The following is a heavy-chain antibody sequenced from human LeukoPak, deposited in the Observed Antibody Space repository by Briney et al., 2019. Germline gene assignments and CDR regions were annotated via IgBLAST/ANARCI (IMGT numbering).Heavy chain of an antibody. V-gene: IGHV4-61*02. CDR1: AGSISSGSHY. CDR2: IYTTGST. Sequence: PSETLSLTCSVSAGSISSGSHYWTWIRQPAGKGLEWIGRIYTTGSTNYNPSLKSRVTISVDTSKNQFSLKLSSVTAADTAVYYCARERGSLTGYLSIDYWGHGTLVTVSS. J-gene: IGHJ4*01. CDR3: ARERGSLTGYLSIDY. D-gene: IGHD3-9*01.